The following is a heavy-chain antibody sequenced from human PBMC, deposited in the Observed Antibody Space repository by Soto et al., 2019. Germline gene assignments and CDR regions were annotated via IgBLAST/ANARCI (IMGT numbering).Heavy chain of an antibody. J-gene: IGHJ5*02. D-gene: IGHD6-13*01. CDR2: IYYSGST. CDR3: ARTGIATGRGWFDP. Sequence: SETLSLTCTVSGGSISSSSYYWGWIRQPPGKGLEWIGSIYYSGSTYYNPSLKSRVTISVDTSKNQFSLKLSSVTAADTAVYYCARTGIATGRGWFDPWGQGTLVTVSS. V-gene: IGHV4-39*01. CDR1: GGSISSSSYY.